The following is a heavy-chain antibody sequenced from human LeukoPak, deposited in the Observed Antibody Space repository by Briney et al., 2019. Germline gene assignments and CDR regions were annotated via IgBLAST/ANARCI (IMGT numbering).Heavy chain of an antibody. Sequence: ASVKVSCKASGYTFTSYYMHWVRQAPGQGLEWMGIINPSGGSTSYARKFQGRVTMTRDTSASTVYMELSSLRSEDTAVYYCARDPPDYYDSSGTTDYWGQGTLVTVSS. V-gene: IGHV1-46*01. CDR3: ARDPPDYYDSSGTTDY. CDR2: INPSGGST. CDR1: GYTFTSYY. D-gene: IGHD3-22*01. J-gene: IGHJ4*02.